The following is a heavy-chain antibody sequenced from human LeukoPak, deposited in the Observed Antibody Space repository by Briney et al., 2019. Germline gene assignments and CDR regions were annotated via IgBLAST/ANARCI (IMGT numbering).Heavy chain of an antibody. CDR3: ARSEITIVRGVIITSYFDY. D-gene: IGHD3-10*01. CDR2: ISAYNGNT. V-gene: IGHV1-18*04. CDR1: GYTFTSYG. Sequence: ASVKVSCKASGYTFTSYGISWVRQAPGQGLEWMGWISAYNGNTNYAQKLQGRVTMTTDTSTSTAYMELRSLRSDDTAVYYCARSEITIVRGVIITSYFDYWGQGTLVTVSS. J-gene: IGHJ4*02.